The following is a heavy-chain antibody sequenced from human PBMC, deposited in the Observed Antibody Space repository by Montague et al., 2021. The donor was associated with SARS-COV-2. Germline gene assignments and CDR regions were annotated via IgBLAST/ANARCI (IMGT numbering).Heavy chain of an antibody. J-gene: IGHJ3*02. CDR1: GGSISSSSYY. CDR2: IYYSGST. V-gene: IGHV4-39*01. Sequence: SETLSLTCTVSGGSISSSSYYWGWIRQPPGKGLEWIGSIYYSGSTYYNPSLKSRVTISVGTSKNQFSLKRSSVTAADTAVYYCARHGLAGITIFGVVTPRGGFDIWGQGTMVTVSS. CDR3: ARHGLAGITIFGVVTPRGGFDI. D-gene: IGHD3-3*01.